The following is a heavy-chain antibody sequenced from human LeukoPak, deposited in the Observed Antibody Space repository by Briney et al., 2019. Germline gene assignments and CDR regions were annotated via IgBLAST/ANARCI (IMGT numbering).Heavy chain of an antibody. CDR3: AKDNSGYSYGYFDY. Sequence: GGSLRLSCAASGFTFDDYAMHWVRQAPGKGLEWVSGISWNSGSIGYADSVKGRFTISRDNAKNSLYLQMNSLRAEDTAVYYCAKDNSGYSYGYFDYWGQGTLVTVSS. CDR1: GFTFDDYA. V-gene: IGHV3-9*01. J-gene: IGHJ4*02. CDR2: ISWNSGSI. D-gene: IGHD5-18*01.